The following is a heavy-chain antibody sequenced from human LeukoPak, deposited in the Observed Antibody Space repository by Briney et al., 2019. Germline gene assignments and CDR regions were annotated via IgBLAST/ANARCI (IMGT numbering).Heavy chain of an antibody. CDR2: INHSGST. V-gene: IGHV4-34*01. CDR1: GGSFSGYY. Sequence: PSETLSLTCAVYGGSFSGYYWSWIRQPPGKGLEWIGEINHSGSTNYNPSLKRRVTISVDTSKNQFSLNLSSVTAADTAVYYCARFRDLANPYTVTTRWDWGQGTLVTVSS. D-gene: IGHD4-17*01. J-gene: IGHJ4*02. CDR3: ARFRDLANPYTVTTRWD.